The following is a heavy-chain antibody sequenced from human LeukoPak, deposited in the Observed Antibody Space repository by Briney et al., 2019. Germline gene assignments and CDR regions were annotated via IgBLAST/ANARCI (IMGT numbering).Heavy chain of an antibody. CDR1: GGSISSGGYY. D-gene: IGHD6-13*01. J-gene: IGHJ6*03. CDR2: IYYSGST. CDR3: ARPLKSSWYYYYYMDV. V-gene: IGHV4-31*03. Sequence: SETLFLTCTVSGGSISSGGYYWSWIRQHPGKGLEWIGYIYYSGSTYYNPSLKSRVTISVDTSKNQFSLKLSSVTAADTAVYYCARPLKSSWYYYYYMDVWGKGTTVTVSS.